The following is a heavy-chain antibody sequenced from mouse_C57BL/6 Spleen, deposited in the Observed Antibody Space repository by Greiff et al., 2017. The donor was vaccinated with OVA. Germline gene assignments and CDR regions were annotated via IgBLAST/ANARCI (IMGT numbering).Heavy chain of an antibody. CDR3: TGYYDGSSYESYWYFDV. V-gene: IGHV1-15*01. Sequence: QVQLQQSGAELVRPGASVTLSCKASGYTFTDYEMHWVKQTSVHGLEWICAIDPETGGTAYNQKFKGKAILTADKSSSTAYMELRSLTSEDSAVYYCTGYYDGSSYESYWYFDVWGTGTTVTVSS. CDR1: GYTFTDYE. CDR2: IDPETGGT. J-gene: IGHJ1*03. D-gene: IGHD1-1*01.